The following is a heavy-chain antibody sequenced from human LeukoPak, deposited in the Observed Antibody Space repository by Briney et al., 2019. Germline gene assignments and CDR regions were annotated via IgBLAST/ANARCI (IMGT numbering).Heavy chain of an antibody. V-gene: IGHV4-34*01. CDR3: ARKPRHPSGSYPNDAFDI. Sequence: SETLSLTCAVYGGSFSGYYWSWIRQPPGKGLEWIGEINHSGSTNYNPSLRSRVTISVDTSKNQFSLKLSSVTAADTAVYYCARKPRHPSGSYPNDAFDIWGQGTMVTVSS. CDR2: INHSGST. D-gene: IGHD1-26*01. CDR1: GGSFSGYY. J-gene: IGHJ3*02.